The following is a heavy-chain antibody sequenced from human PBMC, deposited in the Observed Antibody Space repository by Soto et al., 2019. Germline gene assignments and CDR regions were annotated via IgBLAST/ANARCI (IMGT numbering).Heavy chain of an antibody. CDR2: ISSYNDNT. Sequence: QVQLVQAGAEVKKPGASVKVACRASGYTFTNYGITWVRQAPGQGLEWMGRISSYNDNTNYAQRFKVRVALTTDTSTGTAYTALRSLRSDDTAVYYCARGDCSSGSCYSPPYYYYYMDVWGKGTTVTVSS. CDR1: GYTFTNYG. V-gene: IGHV1-18*01. CDR3: ARGDCSSGSCYSPPYYYYYMDV. J-gene: IGHJ6*03. D-gene: IGHD2-15*01.